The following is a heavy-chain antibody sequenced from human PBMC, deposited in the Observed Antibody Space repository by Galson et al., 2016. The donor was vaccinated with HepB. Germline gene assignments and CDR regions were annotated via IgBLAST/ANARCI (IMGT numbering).Heavy chain of an antibody. J-gene: IGHJ4*02. D-gene: IGHD3-10*01. V-gene: IGHV1-69*13. CDR1: GGTFRSYA. Sequence: SVKVSCKASGGTFRSYAISWMRQAPGQGLEWMGGIIPIFGTAKYAQKFQGRVTITADESTSTAYMELSSVKSEDTAVYYCARDRSVIMVRGVNPDPFDSWGQGTLVTVSS. CDR3: ARDRSVIMVRGVNPDPFDS. CDR2: IIPIFGTA.